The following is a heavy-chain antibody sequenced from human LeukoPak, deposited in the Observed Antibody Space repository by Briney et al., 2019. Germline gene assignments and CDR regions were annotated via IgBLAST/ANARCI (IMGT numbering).Heavy chain of an antibody. V-gene: IGHV3-7*01. J-gene: IGHJ4*02. CDR2: IKEDGREK. D-gene: IGHD3-10*01. CDR3: ARGGRPDY. CDR1: GFTFSSYW. Sequence: GGSLRLSCAASGFTFSSYWMNWARQAPGKGLECVANIKEDGREKYYVDSVKGRFTISRDNAKNSLYLQMSSLRAEDTAVYYCARGGRPDYWGQGTLVTASS.